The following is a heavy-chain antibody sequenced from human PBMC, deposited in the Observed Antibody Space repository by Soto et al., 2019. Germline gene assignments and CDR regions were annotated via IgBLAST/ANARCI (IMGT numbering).Heavy chain of an antibody. CDR2: IDTDGGGA. CDR3: ASDLFGSGSFAYYYGMDV. CDR1: GFFFGNYW. Sequence: GGSLRLSCAASGFFFGNYWMHWVRQAPGKGLVWVSRIDTDGGGAIYADSVKGRFTISRDNAKNTLYLHMNSLRAEDTAVYYCASDLFGSGSFAYYYGMDVWGQGTTVTVSS. D-gene: IGHD3-10*01. V-gene: IGHV3-74*01. J-gene: IGHJ6*02.